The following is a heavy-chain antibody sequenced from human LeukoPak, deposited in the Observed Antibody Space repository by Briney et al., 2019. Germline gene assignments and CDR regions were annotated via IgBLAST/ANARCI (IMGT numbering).Heavy chain of an antibody. Sequence: SETLSLTCPVSGGSISSYYWSWIRQPPGKGLEWIGYIYYSGSTNYNPSLKSRVTISVDTSKNQFSLKLSSVTAADTAVYYCARGRVGATLGWFDPWGQGTLVTVSS. CDR2: IYYSGST. V-gene: IGHV4-59*01. J-gene: IGHJ5*02. CDR3: ARGRVGATLGWFDP. D-gene: IGHD1-26*01. CDR1: GGSISSYY.